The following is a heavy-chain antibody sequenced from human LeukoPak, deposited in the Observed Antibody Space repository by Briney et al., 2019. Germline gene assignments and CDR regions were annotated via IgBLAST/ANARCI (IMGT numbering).Heavy chain of an antibody. J-gene: IGHJ4*02. V-gene: IGHV3-48*03. D-gene: IGHD6-19*01. CDR2: ISSGGSTI. Sequence: PGGSLRLSCAASGFTFSSYEMNWVRQAPGKGLEWVSYISSGGSTIYYADSVKGRFTISRDNAKNSLYLQMNSLRAEDTALYYCVKDMGQWLAIDYWGQGTLVTVSS. CDR1: GFTFSSYE. CDR3: VKDMGQWLAIDY.